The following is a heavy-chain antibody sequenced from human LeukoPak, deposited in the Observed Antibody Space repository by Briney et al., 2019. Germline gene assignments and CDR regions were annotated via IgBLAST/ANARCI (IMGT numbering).Heavy chain of an antibody. CDR2: ISGSGDTT. D-gene: IGHD6-13*01. Sequence: PGGSLRLSCAASGFTFSSYAMGWVRQAPGKGLEWVSTISGSGDTTYYADSVKGRFTISRDNSKNTLYLQMNSLRTEDTAVYYCVRLTAAGRRTDFDYWGQGTLVTVSS. CDR3: VRLTAAGRRTDFDY. V-gene: IGHV3-23*01. J-gene: IGHJ4*02. CDR1: GFTFSSYA.